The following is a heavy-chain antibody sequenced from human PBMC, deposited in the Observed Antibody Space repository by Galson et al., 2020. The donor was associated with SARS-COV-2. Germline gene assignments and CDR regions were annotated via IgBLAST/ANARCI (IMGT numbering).Heavy chain of an antibody. CDR3: ARDGQSSSGWAFDY. CDR2: IFYDGSDK. V-gene: IGHV3-33*01. D-gene: IGHD6-19*01. CDR1: GFTFKSHA. Sequence: GGSLRLSCAASGFTFKSHAMHWVRQAPGKGLEWVAQIFYDGSDKYYVDSVNGRCTISRDDSENTVYLQMNNLRADDSAVYFCARDGQSSSGWAFDYWGQGTLGTVSS. J-gene: IGHJ4*02.